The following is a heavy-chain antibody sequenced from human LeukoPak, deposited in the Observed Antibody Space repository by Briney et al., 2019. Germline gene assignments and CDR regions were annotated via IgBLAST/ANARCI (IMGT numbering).Heavy chain of an antibody. V-gene: IGHV1-46*01. CDR3: ARDNSVGDNAWWLDP. Sequence: GASVKVSCKASGYTFTGYYMHWVRQAPGQGLEWMGLINPTGGSTGYAQKFQGRVTMTRDMSTSTDYMELSSLRSEDTAIYYCARDNSVGDNAWWLDPWGQGTLVTVSS. CDR2: INPTGGST. J-gene: IGHJ5*02. D-gene: IGHD1-26*01. CDR1: GYTFTGYY.